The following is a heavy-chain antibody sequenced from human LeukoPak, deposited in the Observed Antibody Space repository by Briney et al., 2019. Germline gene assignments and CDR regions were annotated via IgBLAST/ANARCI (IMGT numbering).Heavy chain of an antibody. D-gene: IGHD3-3*01. J-gene: IGHJ4*02. CDR3: ATTKYYDFWSGYYTENYFDY. CDR2: IYYGGST. V-gene: IGHV4-59*01. Sequence: PSETLSLICTVSGGSISSYYWSWIRQPPGKGLEWIGYIYYGGSTNYNPSLKSRVTISVDTSKNQFSLKLSSVTAADTAVYYCATTKYYDFWSGYYTENYFDYWGQGTLVTVSS. CDR1: GGSISSYY.